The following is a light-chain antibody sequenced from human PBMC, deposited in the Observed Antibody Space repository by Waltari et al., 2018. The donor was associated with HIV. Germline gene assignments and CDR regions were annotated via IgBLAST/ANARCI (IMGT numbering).Light chain of an antibody. J-gene: IGLJ2*01. CDR3: SSYTSSSTPEVV. V-gene: IGLV2-14*01. CDR2: DVS. Sequence: QSALTQPASVSGSPGQSITISCTGTSSDVGGYNHVSWCQQHPGKAPKLMIYDVSNRPSGVSNRFSGSKSGNTASLTISGLQAEDEADYYCSSYTSSSTPEVVFGGGTKLTVL. CDR1: SSDVGGYNH.